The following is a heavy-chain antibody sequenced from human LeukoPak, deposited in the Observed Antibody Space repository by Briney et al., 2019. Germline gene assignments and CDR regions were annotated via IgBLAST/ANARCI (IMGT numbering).Heavy chain of an antibody. J-gene: IGHJ4*02. Sequence: PGGSLRLSCAASGFSFSTYWMHWVRQAPGKGLVWVARINPDGSTSSYADSVKGRLTISRDNAKNTLYLQMNSLRAEDTAVYYCAKGTVIVVLDAYWGQGTLVTVSS. CDR3: AKGTVIVVLDAY. CDR1: GFSFSTYW. D-gene: IGHD3-22*01. CDR2: INPDGSTS. V-gene: IGHV3-74*01.